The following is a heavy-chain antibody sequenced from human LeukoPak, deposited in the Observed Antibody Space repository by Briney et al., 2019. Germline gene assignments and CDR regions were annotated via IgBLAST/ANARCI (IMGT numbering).Heavy chain of an antibody. V-gene: IGHV3-30*02. Sequence: GGSLRLSCTASGFTFSDSYMTWVRQAPGKGLEWVAFIRYDGSNGYYADFVKGRFTISRDNSKNTLYLQMNSLRGDDTAVYYCANLGDYYDRSGYPAYWGQGTLVTVSS. CDR2: IRYDGSNG. D-gene: IGHD3-22*01. CDR1: GFTFSDSY. J-gene: IGHJ4*02. CDR3: ANLGDYYDRSGYPAY.